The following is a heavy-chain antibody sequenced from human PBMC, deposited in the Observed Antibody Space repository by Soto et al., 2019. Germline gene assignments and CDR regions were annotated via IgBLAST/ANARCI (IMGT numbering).Heavy chain of an antibody. J-gene: IGHJ4*02. CDR1: GGSIDNYS. CDR2: IYYSGGT. V-gene: IGHV4-59*08. CDR3: ARHGYYYDSSGYYAPNDYYFDY. Sequence: SETLSLTCTVSGGSIDNYSWNWIRQPPGKGLEWIGYIYYSGGTNYNPSLKSRVTISLDTSKNQFSLKLSSVTAADTAVYYCARHGYYYDSSGYYAPNDYYFDYWGQGTLVTVSS. D-gene: IGHD3-22*01.